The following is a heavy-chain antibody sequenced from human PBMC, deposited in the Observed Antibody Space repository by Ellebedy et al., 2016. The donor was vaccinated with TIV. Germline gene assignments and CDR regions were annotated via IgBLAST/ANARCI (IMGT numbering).Heavy chain of an antibody. CDR2: INPSGGST. D-gene: IGHD3-3*01. V-gene: IGHV1-46*01. J-gene: IGHJ5*02. Sequence: AASVKVSCKASGYTFTSYYMHWVRQAPGQGLEWMGIINPSGGSTSYAQKFQGRVTMTRDTSTSTVYMELSSLRSEDTAVYYCARGITILYTLSNWFDPWGQGTLVTVSS. CDR1: GYTFTSYY. CDR3: ARGITILYTLSNWFDP.